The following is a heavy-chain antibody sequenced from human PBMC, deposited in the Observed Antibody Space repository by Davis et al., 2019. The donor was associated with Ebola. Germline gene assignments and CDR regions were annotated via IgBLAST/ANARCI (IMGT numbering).Heavy chain of an antibody. CDR2: INESGNT. CDR3: ARMRYLFRYFDL. Sequence: SETLSLTCAVSGGPFSGYYWSWIRQGQEGLEWIGEINESGNTNYNPSLKSRVTISVDTSKNQFSLKLSSVTAADTAVYYCARMRYLFRYFDLWGRGTLVTVSS. CDR1: GGPFSGYY. D-gene: IGHD2-21*01. V-gene: IGHV4-34*01. J-gene: IGHJ2*01.